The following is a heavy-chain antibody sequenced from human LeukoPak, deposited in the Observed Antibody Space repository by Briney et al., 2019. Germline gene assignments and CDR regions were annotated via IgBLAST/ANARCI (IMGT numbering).Heavy chain of an antibody. D-gene: IGHD6-13*01. CDR2: IYDSGST. CDR3: ARGGPNIAAAVGACDI. J-gene: IGHJ3*02. V-gene: IGHV4-59*01. CDR1: GGSISSYS. Sequence: SETLSLTCTVSGGSISSYSWNWIRQPPGKGLEWIGYIYDSGSTNYNPSLKSRVAISVDTSKNQLSLKLSPVTAADTAVYYCARGGPNIAAAVGACDIWGQGTMVTVSS.